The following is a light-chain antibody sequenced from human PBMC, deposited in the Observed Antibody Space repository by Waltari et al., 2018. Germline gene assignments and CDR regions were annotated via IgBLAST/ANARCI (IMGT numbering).Light chain of an antibody. V-gene: IGKV2-30*01. J-gene: IGKJ2*01. Sequence: DVVLTQSPLSLPVTLGQPASISCRSSQSLVYSDGNTYLNWYQQTPGQSPRRLIYKVSSRDSGVPDRFSGSASGTDFILKISRVEAEDVGVYYCMQGTHWPPVYTFGQGTKLAIK. CDR1: QSLVYSDGNTY. CDR3: MQGTHWPPVYT. CDR2: KVS.